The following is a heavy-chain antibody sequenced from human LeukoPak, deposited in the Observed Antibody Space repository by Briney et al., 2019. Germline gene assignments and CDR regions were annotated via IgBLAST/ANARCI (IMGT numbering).Heavy chain of an antibody. V-gene: IGHV3-23*01. CDR2: ISGSGGST. J-gene: IGHJ6*02. CDR1: GFTFSSYA. D-gene: IGHD3-10*01. CDR3: AKNDDGSGRHTYYYYGMDV. Sequence: AGGSLRLSCAASGFTFSSYAMSWVRQAPGKGLEWVSAISGSGGSTYYADSVKGRFTISRDNSKNTLYLQMTSLRAEDTAVYYCAKNDDGSGRHTYYYYGMDVWGRGTTVTVSS.